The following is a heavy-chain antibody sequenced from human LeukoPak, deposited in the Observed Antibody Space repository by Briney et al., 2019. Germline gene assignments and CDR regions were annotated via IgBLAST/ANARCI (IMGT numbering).Heavy chain of an antibody. V-gene: IGHV3-66*01. CDR2: IYSAGRT. D-gene: IGHD3-10*01. J-gene: IGHJ6*02. Sequence: PGGSLRLSCAGSGVSVSGNYMTWIRQAPGKGLEWVSVIYSAGRTDYADSVNGTVTISRDNSKNTLYFQMNSLTDEDTAVYSCARAKYYGSGSYRAFYNYYGMDVWGQGTTVTVSS. CDR1: GVSVSGNY. CDR3: ARAKYYGSGSYRAFYNYYGMDV.